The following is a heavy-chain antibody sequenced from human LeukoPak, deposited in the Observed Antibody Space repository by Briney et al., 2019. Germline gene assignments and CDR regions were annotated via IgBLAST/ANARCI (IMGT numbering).Heavy chain of an antibody. Sequence: GGSLRLSCAASGFTFSSYSMNWVRQAPGKGLEWVSYISSSSSTIYYADSVKGRFTISRDNAKNTLYLQMNSLRAEDTAVYYCARGLSGYASSLGYWGQGTLVTVSA. D-gene: IGHD6-6*01. CDR1: GFTFSSYS. J-gene: IGHJ4*02. V-gene: IGHV3-48*04. CDR3: ARGLSGYASSLGY. CDR2: ISSSSSTI.